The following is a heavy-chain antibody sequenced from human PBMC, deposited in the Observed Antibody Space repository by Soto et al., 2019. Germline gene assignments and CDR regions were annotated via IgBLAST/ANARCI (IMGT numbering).Heavy chain of an antibody. Sequence: SETLSLTCTVSGYSISSGSYWAWIRQPPGKGLEWIGSIYYSGSTFNNPSLRSRVSTSIDTSKDQFSLKLKSVTAADTALYFCARQRTSVVTQAYFDVWGPGSLVTVSS. D-gene: IGHD2-21*02. V-gene: IGHV4-38-2*02. CDR3: ARQRTSVVTQAYFDV. CDR1: GYSISSGSY. CDR2: IYYSGST. J-gene: IGHJ4*02.